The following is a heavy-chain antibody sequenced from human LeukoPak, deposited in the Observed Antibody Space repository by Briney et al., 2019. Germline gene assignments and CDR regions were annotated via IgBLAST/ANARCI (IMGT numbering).Heavy chain of an antibody. CDR3: AKVRIAVFFLDY. V-gene: IGHV3-30*02. CDR1: GFTFSSYG. Sequence: PGGSLRLSCAASGFTFSSYGMHWVRQAPGKGLEWVAFIRYDGSNKYYADSVKGRFTISRDNSKNALYLQMNSLRAEDTAVYYCAKVRIAVFFLDYWGQGTLVTVSS. J-gene: IGHJ4*02. D-gene: IGHD6-19*01. CDR2: IRYDGSNK.